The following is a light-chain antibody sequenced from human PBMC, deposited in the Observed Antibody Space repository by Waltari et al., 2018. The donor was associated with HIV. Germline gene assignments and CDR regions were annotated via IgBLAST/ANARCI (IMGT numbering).Light chain of an antibody. CDR2: KTS. Sequence: DIQMTQSPSTLSAYGGETGTITCRASQSLDGWLAWYQQKSGKAPKLLIYKTSTLHSGVPSRFSGSGDWTEFTLTISSLQPDDIATYHCQHYNGYPISFGGGTTVEI. CDR3: QHYNGYPIS. V-gene: IGKV1-5*03. J-gene: IGKJ4*01. CDR1: QSLDGW.